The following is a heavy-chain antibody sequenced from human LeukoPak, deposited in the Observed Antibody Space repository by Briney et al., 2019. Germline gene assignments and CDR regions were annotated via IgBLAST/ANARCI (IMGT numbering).Heavy chain of an antibody. CDR1: GFTFSSYW. J-gene: IGHJ4*02. CDR3: AKILAYCGGDCYRAFDY. V-gene: IGHV3-7*03. CDR2: IKQDGSEK. Sequence: GGSLRLSCAASGFTFSSYWMSWVRQAPGKGLEWVANIKQDGSEKYYVDSVKGRFTISRDNAKNSLYLQMNSLRAEDTAVYYCAKILAYCGGDCYRAFDYWGQGTLVTVSS. D-gene: IGHD2-21*02.